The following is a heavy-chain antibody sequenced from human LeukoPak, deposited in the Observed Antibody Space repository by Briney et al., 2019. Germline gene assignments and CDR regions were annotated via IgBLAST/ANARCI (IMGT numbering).Heavy chain of an antibody. J-gene: IGHJ4*02. V-gene: IGHV1-8*03. CDR2: MNPNSGNT. CDR3: AREGLDY. CDR1: GYTFTSYY. Sequence: WASVKVSCKASGYTFTSYYMHWVRQATGQGLEWMGYMNPNSGNTGYAQKFQDRVTITSDTSISTAYMELSSLRSDDTAVYYCAREGLDYWGQGTLVTVSS.